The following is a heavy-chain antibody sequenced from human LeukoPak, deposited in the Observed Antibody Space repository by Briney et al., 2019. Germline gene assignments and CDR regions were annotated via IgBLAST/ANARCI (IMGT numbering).Heavy chain of an antibody. J-gene: IGHJ4*02. D-gene: IGHD3-9*01. CDR2: ISGST. V-gene: IGHV3-23*01. CDR3: ARDGVGYYDILTGYYTVGGYYFDY. Sequence: GGSLRLSCAASGFTFRSFAMSWVRQAPGKGLEWVSAISGSTYYADSVKGRFTISRDNSKNTLYLQMNSLRAEDTAVYYCARDGVGYYDILTGYYTVGGYYFDYWGQGTLVTVSS. CDR1: GFTFRSFA.